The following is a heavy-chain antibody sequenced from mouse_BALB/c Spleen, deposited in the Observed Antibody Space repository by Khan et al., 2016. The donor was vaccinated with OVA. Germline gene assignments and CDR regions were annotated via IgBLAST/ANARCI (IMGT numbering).Heavy chain of an antibody. V-gene: IGHV5-6-3*01. CDR1: RFTISSYG. J-gene: IGHJ2*01. D-gene: IGHD2-12*01. CDR3: ARSAI. Sequence: EVQLVESGGGIVQPGGSLKLSCAASRFTISSYGMSSVRQTPDKRLELVATIDRNGGSTDYQHSVKRRFTFSVDKANNGLYLQMRSLKSEDTGMYYCARSAIWGQGTTLTVSS. CDR2: IDRNGGST.